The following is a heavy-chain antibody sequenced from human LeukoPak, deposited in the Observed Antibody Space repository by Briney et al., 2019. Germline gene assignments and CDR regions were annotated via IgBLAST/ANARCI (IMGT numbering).Heavy chain of an antibody. Sequence: RPGGSLRLSCAASGFTFDDYGMSWVRQAPGKGLEWVSGINWNGGSTGYADSVKGRFTISRDNAKNSLYLQMNSLRAEDTAVYYCARRSVVATITGYYYYMDVWGKGTTVTVSS. J-gene: IGHJ6*03. CDR2: INWNGGST. CDR1: GFTFDDYG. D-gene: IGHD5-12*01. V-gene: IGHV3-20*04. CDR3: ARRSVVATITGYYYYMDV.